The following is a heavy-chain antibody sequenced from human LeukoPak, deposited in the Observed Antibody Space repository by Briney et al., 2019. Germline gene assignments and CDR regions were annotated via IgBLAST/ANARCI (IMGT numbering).Heavy chain of an antibody. D-gene: IGHD2-2*01. CDR1: GFTFSSYA. V-gene: IGHV3-64D*06. Sequence: PGGSLRLSCSASGFTFSSYAVHWVRQTPGKGLEYVSIISSNGGSTYYAESVKGRFTISRDNSKSTLYLQMSSLRVEDTAVYYCVKDCCCSSTSCYRGGPAFDYWGQGTLVTVSS. J-gene: IGHJ4*02. CDR2: ISSNGGST. CDR3: VKDCCCSSTSCYRGGPAFDY.